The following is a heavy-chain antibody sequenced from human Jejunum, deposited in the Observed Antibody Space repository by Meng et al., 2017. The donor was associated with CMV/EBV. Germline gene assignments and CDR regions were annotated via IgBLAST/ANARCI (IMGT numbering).Heavy chain of an antibody. D-gene: IGHD4-17*01. J-gene: IGHJ4*02. CDR1: GFPFGAYY. V-gene: IGHV3-11*01. CDR3: ARGNYGFDY. CDR2: ITGSGDII. Sequence: QVQLVESVGDLVKPVGSLRLACAASGFPFGAYYMTWVRQAPGKGLEWVSYITGSGDIIYYADSVKGRFTISRDNAKSSLYLEINSLRAEDTAVYYCARGNYGFDYWGQGTLVTVSS.